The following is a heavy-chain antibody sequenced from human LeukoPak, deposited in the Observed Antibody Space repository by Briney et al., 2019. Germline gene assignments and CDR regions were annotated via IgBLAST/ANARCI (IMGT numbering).Heavy chain of an antibody. CDR2: MSGNGGNT. CDR1: GFTFSTYA. CDR3: AKPHYYDSSGYVFDY. D-gene: IGHD3-22*01. J-gene: IGHJ4*02. V-gene: IGHV3-23*01. Sequence: GGSLRLSCAASGFTFSTYAMSWVRQAPGKGLEWVAAMSGNGGNTYYADSVKGRFTISRDNSKNTLYLQMNSLRAEDTAVYYCAKPHYYDSSGYVFDYWGQGTLVTVSS.